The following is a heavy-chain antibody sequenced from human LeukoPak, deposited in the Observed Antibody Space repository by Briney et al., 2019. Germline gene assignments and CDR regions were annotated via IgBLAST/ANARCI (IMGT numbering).Heavy chain of an antibody. CDR3: ARGDYYDSSGYYVDAFDV. CDR1: GFTFSSYE. CDR2: ISDSGSKI. D-gene: IGHD3-22*01. V-gene: IGHV3-48*03. J-gene: IGHJ3*01. Sequence: GGSLRLSCAASGFTFSSYEMNWVRQAPGKGLEWVSYISDSGSKIHYADSVKGRFTISRDNAKNSLYLQMNSLRAEDTAVYYCARGDYYDSSGYYVDAFDVWGQGTMVTVSS.